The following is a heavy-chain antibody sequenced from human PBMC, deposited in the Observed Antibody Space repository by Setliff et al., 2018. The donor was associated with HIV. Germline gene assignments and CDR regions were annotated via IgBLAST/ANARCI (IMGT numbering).Heavy chain of an antibody. CDR3: ARQSTTSRDFDS. J-gene: IGHJ4*02. Sequence: SETLSLTCTVSGGSITSGDYHWSWIRQPPGKGLEWIGFVSYTGTTRYSPSLRSRISISIDASKNKFSLQLSSVTAADTAVYYCARQSTTSRDFDSWGQGTLVTVSS. CDR1: GGSITSGDYH. V-gene: IGHV4-30-4*08. CDR2: VSYTGTT. D-gene: IGHD2-2*01.